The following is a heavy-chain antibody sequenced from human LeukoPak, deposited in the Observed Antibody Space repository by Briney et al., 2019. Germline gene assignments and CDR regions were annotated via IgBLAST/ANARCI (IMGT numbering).Heavy chain of an antibody. D-gene: IGHD5-12*01. CDR2: INHSGST. CDR1: GGSFSGYY. J-gene: IGHJ4*02. V-gene: IGHV4-34*01. CDR3: ARSWGRRRGYSGYDSVRPGKRGEYYFDY. Sequence: PSETLSLTCAVYGGSFSGYYWSWIRQPPGKGLEWIGEINHSGSTNYNPSLKSRVTISVDTSKNQFSLKLSSVTAADTAVYYCARSWGRRRGYSGYDSVRPGKRGEYYFDYWGQGTLVTVSS.